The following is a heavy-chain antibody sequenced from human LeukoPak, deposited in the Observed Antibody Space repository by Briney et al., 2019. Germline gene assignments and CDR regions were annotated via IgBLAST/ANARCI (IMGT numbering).Heavy chain of an antibody. D-gene: IGHD1-26*01. CDR3: ARWEASRVAFDI. CDR2: IYYSGIT. V-gene: IGHV4-59*01. Sequence: SETLSLTCTVSGGSISTYYWSWIRQPPGRGLEWIGYIYYSGITDYSPSLKSRVTISIDTSKKQFSLKLSSVTAADTVVYYCARWEASRVAFDIWGQGTLVTVSS. J-gene: IGHJ3*02. CDR1: GGSISTYY.